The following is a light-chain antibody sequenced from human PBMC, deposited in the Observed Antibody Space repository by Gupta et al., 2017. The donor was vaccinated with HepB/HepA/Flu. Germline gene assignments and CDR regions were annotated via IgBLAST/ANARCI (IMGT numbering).Light chain of an antibody. CDR3: QQEDIIPRT. Sequence: DIQMTQSPSSLSASVGDRVTITCQASRDISNYLTWYQRKPGKAPRLLIYEASYLETGVPSRFSGSGSGTNFTFTISDLQPEDFATYYCQQEDIIPRTFGQGTKVEI. CDR1: RDISNY. V-gene: IGKV1-33*01. CDR2: EAS. J-gene: IGKJ1*01.